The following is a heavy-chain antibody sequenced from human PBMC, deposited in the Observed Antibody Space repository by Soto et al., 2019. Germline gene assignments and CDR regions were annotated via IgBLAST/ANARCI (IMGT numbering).Heavy chain of an antibody. CDR1: GGTFSSYS. J-gene: IGHJ6*02. CDR3: ARVGTVEDIVVVPAAIFGMDV. Sequence: SVKVSCKSSGGTFSSYSISWVRQAPGQGLECMGGIIPIFGTANYAQKFQGRVTITADESTSTAYMELSSLRSEDTAVYYCARVGTVEDIVVVPAAIFGMDVWGQGTTVTVSS. CDR2: IIPIFGTA. V-gene: IGHV1-69*13. D-gene: IGHD2-2*01.